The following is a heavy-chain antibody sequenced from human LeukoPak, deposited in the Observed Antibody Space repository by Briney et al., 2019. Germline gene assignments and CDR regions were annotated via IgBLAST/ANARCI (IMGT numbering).Heavy chain of an antibody. V-gene: IGHV3-74*01. CDR1: GFTFTNYW. CDR3: ASELRLGY. D-gene: IGHD3-10*01. J-gene: IGHJ4*02. Sequence: GGSPRLSRAASGFTFTNYWMHWVRQVPGKGLVWVSRIKSDGSSTHYADSVKGRFTISRDNARNTLYLQMNSLRAEDTAVYYCASELRLGYWGQGILVTVSS. CDR2: IKSDGSST.